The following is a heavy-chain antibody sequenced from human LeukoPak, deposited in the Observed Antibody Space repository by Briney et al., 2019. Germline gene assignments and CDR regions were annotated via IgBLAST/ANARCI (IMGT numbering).Heavy chain of an antibody. CDR2: IYSGGST. D-gene: IGHD3-10*01. J-gene: IGHJ4*02. CDR3: ARSPTYYYGSGSYPFDY. CDR1: GFTVSSDY. V-gene: IGHV3-66*01. Sequence: PGGSLRLSCAASGFTVSSDYMSWVRQAPGKGLEWVSVIYSGGSTYYADSVKGRFTISRDNSKNTLCLQMNSLRAEDTAVYYCARSPTYYYGSGSYPFDYWGQGTLVTVSS.